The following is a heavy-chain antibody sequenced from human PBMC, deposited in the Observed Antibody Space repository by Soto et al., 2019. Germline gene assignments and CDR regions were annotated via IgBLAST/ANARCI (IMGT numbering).Heavy chain of an antibody. V-gene: IGHV3-43*01. CDR2: ISWDGGST. D-gene: IGHD3-3*01. CDR3: AKEGGSDFWSGYYFDY. CDR1: GFTFDDYT. Sequence: EVQLVESGGVMVQPGGSLRLSCAASGFTFDDYTMHWVRQAPGKGLEWVSLISWDGGSTYYADSVKGRFTISRDNSKNSLYLQMNSLRTEDTALYYCAKEGGSDFWSGYYFDYWGQGTLVTVSS. J-gene: IGHJ4*02.